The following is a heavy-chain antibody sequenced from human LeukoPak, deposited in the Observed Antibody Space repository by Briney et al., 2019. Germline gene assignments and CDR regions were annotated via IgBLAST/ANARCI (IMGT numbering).Heavy chain of an antibody. CDR2: IRSKANSYAT. Sequence: GGSLRLSCAASGFTFISYGMHWVRQASGKGLEWVGRIRSKANSYATAYAASVKGRFTISRDDSKNTAYLQMNSLKTEDTAVYYCTSRYCSGGSCQTWGQGTLVTVSS. CDR1: GFTFISYG. V-gene: IGHV3-73*01. J-gene: IGHJ5*02. CDR3: TSRYCSGGSCQT. D-gene: IGHD2-15*01.